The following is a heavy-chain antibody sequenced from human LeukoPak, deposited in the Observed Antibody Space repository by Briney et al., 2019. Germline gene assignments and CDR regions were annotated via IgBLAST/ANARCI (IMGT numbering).Heavy chain of an antibody. CDR2: INPNSGGT. V-gene: IGHV1-2*04. Sequence: ASVKVSCKASGYTFTGYYMHWVRQAPGQGLEWMGWINPNSGGTNYAQKFQGWVTMTRDTSISTAYMELRSLRSDDTAVYYCARDRGMSYQLLWDYFDYWGQGTLVTVSS. CDR3: ARDRGMSYQLLWDYFDY. D-gene: IGHD2-2*01. CDR1: GYTFTGYY. J-gene: IGHJ4*02.